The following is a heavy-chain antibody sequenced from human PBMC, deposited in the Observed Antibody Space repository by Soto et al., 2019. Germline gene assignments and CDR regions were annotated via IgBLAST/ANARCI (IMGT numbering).Heavy chain of an antibody. CDR1: GFTFSSYA. Sequence: GGSLRLSCAASGFTFSSYAMHWVRQAPGKGLEWVAVISYDGSNKYYADSVKGRFTISRDNSKNTLYLQMNSLRAEDTAVYYCARPSGSYIYYFDYWGQGTLVTVSS. CDR3: ARPSGSYIYYFDY. J-gene: IGHJ4*02. CDR2: ISYDGSNK. V-gene: IGHV3-30-3*01. D-gene: IGHD1-26*01.